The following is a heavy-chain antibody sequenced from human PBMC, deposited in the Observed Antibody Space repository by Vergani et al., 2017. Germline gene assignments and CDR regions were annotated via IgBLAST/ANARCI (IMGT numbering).Heavy chain of an antibody. Sequence: QVQLVQSGAEVKKPGASVKVSCKASGYTLTGYYMHWVRQAPGKGLEWMGWINPNSGGTNYAQKFQGRVTMTRETSISTAYMELSRLRSDDTAVYYCARVRWDDYYYGMDVWGQGTTVTVSS. D-gene: IGHD1-26*01. V-gene: IGHV1-2*02. CDR2: INPNSGGT. J-gene: IGHJ6*02. CDR3: ARVRWDDYYYGMDV. CDR1: GYTLTGYY.